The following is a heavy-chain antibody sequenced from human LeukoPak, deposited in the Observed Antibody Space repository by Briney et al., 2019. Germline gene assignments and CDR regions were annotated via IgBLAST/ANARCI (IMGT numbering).Heavy chain of an antibody. CDR3: ATWAFYHSLDV. CDR1: GFAFNIYW. CDR2: IKKDGSDK. V-gene: IGHV3-7*03. Sequence: GGSLRLSCAASGFAFNIYWMTWVRQAPGKGLEWVANIKKDGSDKHYVDSVRGRFTVSRDNSKNSLYLQMNSLRSEDTALYYCATWAFYHSLDVWGQGTTVTVSS. D-gene: IGHD1-26*01. J-gene: IGHJ6*02.